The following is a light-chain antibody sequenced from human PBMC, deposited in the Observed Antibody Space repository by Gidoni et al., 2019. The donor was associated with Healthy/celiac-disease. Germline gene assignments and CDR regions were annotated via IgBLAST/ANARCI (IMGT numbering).Light chain of an antibody. Sequence: QSALTQPRSVSGSPGQSVTISCTGTSSDVGGYNYVSWYKQHPGKAPKLMIYDVSKRPSWVPDRFSGSKSGNTASLTISGLQAEDEADYYCCSYAGSYTLFGGGTKLTVL. CDR1: SSDVGGYNY. CDR2: DVS. V-gene: IGLV2-11*01. CDR3: CSYAGSYTL. J-gene: IGLJ3*02.